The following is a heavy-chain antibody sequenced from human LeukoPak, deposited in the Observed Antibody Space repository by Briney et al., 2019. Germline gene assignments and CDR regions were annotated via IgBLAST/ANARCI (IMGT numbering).Heavy chain of an antibody. CDR3: ARGDDYSSTFDY. Sequence: GGSLRLSCAASGFTFSSYGMNWVRQAPGKGLEWVSSISSSSSYIYYADSVKGRFTISRDNAKNSLYLQMNSLRAEDTAVYYCARGDDYSSTFDYWGQGTLVTVSS. V-gene: IGHV3-21*01. J-gene: IGHJ4*02. CDR1: GFTFSSYG. CDR2: ISSSSSYI. D-gene: IGHD4-11*01.